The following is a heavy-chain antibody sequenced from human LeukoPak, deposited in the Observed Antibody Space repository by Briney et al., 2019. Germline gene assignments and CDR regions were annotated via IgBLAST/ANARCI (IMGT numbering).Heavy chain of an antibody. CDR3: AKDRNSYGFGDFDY. CDR1: GFTFRSYA. V-gene: IGHV3-23*01. CDR2: ISGSGGNT. Sequence: PGGSLRLSCAASGFTFRSYAMTWVRQAPGKGLEWVSAISGSGGNTYYADSVKGRFTISRDNSKNTLYLQMNSLRADDTAVYYCAKDRNSYGFGDFDYWGQGTLVTVSS. D-gene: IGHD5-18*01. J-gene: IGHJ4*02.